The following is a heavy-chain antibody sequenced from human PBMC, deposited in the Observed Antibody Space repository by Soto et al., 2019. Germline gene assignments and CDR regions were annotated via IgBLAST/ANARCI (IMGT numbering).Heavy chain of an antibody. CDR2: IYYRGNT. J-gene: IGHJ4*02. CDR1: GDSINSDKYY. Sequence: TSETLSLTCSVSGDSINSDKYYWGWIRQPPGKGLEWIGSIYYRGNTYYNPSLQTRVTISLDKSKSQFSLRLNSVTAADSAVYFCARLEGLATISYYFDFWGQGVQVTVSS. D-gene: IGHD3-9*01. V-gene: IGHV4-39*01. CDR3: ARLEGLATISYYFDF.